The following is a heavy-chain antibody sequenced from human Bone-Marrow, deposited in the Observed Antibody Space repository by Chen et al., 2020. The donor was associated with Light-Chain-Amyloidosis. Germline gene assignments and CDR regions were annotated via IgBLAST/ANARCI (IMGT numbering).Heavy chain of an antibody. CDR1: GYPFPNYW. J-gene: IGHJ4*02. D-gene: IGHD5-12*01. Sequence: EVQLEQSGPEVKKPGESLKISCKGSGYPFPNYWIGWVRQMPGKGLEWMGVIYPDDSDARYSPSFEGQVTISADKSITTAYLQWRSLKASDTAMYYCARRRDGYNFDYWGQGTLVTVPS. CDR2: IYPDDSDA. V-gene: IGHV5-51*01. CDR3: ARRRDGYNFDY.